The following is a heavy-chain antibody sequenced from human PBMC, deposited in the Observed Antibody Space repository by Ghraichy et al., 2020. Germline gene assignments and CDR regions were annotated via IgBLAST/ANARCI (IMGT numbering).Heavy chain of an antibody. CDR3: ARLQYYYDSSGYSPFDY. D-gene: IGHD3-22*01. Sequence: GGSLNISCKGSGYSFTSYWIGWVRQMPGKGLEWMGIIYPGDSDTRYSPSFQGQVTISADKSISTAYLQWSSLKASDTAMYYCARLQYYYDSSGYSPFDYWGQGTLVTVSS. J-gene: IGHJ4*02. V-gene: IGHV5-51*01. CDR1: GYSFTSYW. CDR2: IYPGDSDT.